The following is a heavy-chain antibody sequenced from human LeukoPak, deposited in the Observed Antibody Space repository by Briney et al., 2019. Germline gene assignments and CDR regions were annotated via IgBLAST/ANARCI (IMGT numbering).Heavy chain of an antibody. CDR2: INDGGGRT. J-gene: IGHJ6*02. CDR1: GFIFSSYA. CDR3: ARHIVVVPAAMIDYYYYGMDV. Sequence: GGSLRLSCAASGFIFSSYAMNWVRQAPGKGLEWVSAINDGGGRTYYADSVKGRFTISRDNTKKTLSLQMNSLRAEDTAVYYCARHIVVVPAAMIDYYYYGMDVWGQGTTVTVSS. V-gene: IGHV3-23*01. D-gene: IGHD2-2*01.